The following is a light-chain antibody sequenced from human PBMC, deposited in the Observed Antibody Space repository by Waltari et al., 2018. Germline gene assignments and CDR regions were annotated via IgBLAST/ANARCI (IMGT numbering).Light chain of an antibody. CDR2: LDS. CDR1: QSLLHSNGYNF. J-gene: IGKJ3*01. CDR3: LQALQTPLFA. Sequence: DIVMTQSPLSLPVTAGEPASISCRSSQSLLHSNGYNFLDWFLQKPGQSPHLLIYLDSNRASGVPDRFSGSASGTDFALKNSRVEAEDVGVYHCLQALQTPLFALGPGTKVHIK. V-gene: IGKV2-28*01.